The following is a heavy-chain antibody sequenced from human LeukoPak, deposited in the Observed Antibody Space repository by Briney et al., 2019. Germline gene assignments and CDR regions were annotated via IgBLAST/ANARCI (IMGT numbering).Heavy chain of an antibody. CDR2: ITYDGSNK. CDR3: AKEGGHRNWFDP. V-gene: IGHV3-30*18. CDR1: GFTFKSLG. Sequence: GGCLGLSFGTSGFTFKSLGMHGGRQASSKGLGWVAVITYDGSNKYYADSVTGRFTIYRANSKNTMYLQMNSLRAEDTAVYYCAKEGGHRNWFDPWGQGTLVTVSS. J-gene: IGHJ5*02. D-gene: IGHD2-15*01.